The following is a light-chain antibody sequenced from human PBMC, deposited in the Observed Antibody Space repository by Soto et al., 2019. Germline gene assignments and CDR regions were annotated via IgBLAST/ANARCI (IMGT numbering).Light chain of an antibody. V-gene: IGLV1-47*01. Sequence: GXPDRVSGSKSGTCASLAISGLRSEDEADYYCAAWDDNFSTYVFGSGTKVTVL. CDR3: AAWDDNFSTYV. J-gene: IGLJ1*01.